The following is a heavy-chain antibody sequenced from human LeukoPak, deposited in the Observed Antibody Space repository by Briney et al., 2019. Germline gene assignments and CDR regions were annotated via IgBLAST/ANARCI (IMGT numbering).Heavy chain of an antibody. V-gene: IGHV3-23*01. CDR3: AKDFSGGVLRFLEWLLGGAFDY. Sequence: PGGSLRLSCAASGFTFSSYAMSWVRQAPGKGLEWVSAISGSGGSTYYGDSVKGRFTISRDNSKNTLYLQMNSLRAEDTAVYYCAKDFSGGVLRFLEWLLGGAFDYWGQGTLVTVSS. D-gene: IGHD3-3*01. CDR2: ISGSGGST. CDR1: GFTFSSYA. J-gene: IGHJ4*02.